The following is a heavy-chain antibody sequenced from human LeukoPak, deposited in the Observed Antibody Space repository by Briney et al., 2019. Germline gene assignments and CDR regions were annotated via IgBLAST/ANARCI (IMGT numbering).Heavy chain of an antibody. CDR2: IYPGDSDT. CDR3: ARWGSAVAGFDP. Sequence: ETLSLTCTVSGGSISSYYWSWIRQPAGKGLEWMGIIYPGDSDTRYSPSFQGQVTISADKSISTAYLQWSSLKASDTAMYYCARWGSAVAGFDPWGQGTLVTVSS. J-gene: IGHJ5*02. CDR1: GGSISSYY. D-gene: IGHD6-19*01. V-gene: IGHV5-51*01.